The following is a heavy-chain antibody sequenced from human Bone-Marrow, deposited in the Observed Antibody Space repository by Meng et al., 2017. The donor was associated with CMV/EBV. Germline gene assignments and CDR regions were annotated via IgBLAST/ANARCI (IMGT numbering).Heavy chain of an antibody. Sequence: GESLKISCDASGFTFSSYSMNWVRQAPGKGLEWVSSISSSSSYIYYADSVKGRFTISRDNAKNSLYLQMNSLRAEDTAVYYCATPMGVAAAGTYYYYGMDVWGQGTTVTVSS. J-gene: IGHJ6*02. V-gene: IGHV3-21*01. D-gene: IGHD6-13*01. CDR3: ATPMGVAAAGTYYYYGMDV. CDR2: ISSSSSYI. CDR1: GFTFSSYS.